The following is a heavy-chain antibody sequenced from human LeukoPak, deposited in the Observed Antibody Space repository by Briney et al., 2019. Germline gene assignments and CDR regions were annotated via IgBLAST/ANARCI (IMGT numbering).Heavy chain of an antibody. Sequence: GASVKVSCKTSGYSFSNFGIAWVRQAPGQGLAWMGGIIPIFGTANYAQKFQGRVTITTDESTSTAYMELSSLRSEDTAVYYCARGGIAAAEPNGGRSAFDIWGQGTMVTVSS. V-gene: IGHV1-69*05. D-gene: IGHD6-13*01. CDR1: GYSFSNFG. CDR3: ARGGIAAAEPNGGRSAFDI. CDR2: IIPIFGTA. J-gene: IGHJ3*02.